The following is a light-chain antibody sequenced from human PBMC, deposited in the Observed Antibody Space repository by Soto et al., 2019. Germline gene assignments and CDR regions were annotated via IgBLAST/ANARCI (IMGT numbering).Light chain of an antibody. Sequence: EIVLTQSPGTLSLSPGARATLSCRASQSVSASYLAWYQQKPGQAPRLLIYGASSKATGIQDRFSGGGSGTDFTLTISRLEPEDFAVYYCQQYGGSPPEYTFGQGTKLEIK. CDR2: GAS. CDR3: QQYGGSPPEYT. CDR1: QSVSASY. J-gene: IGKJ2*01. V-gene: IGKV3-20*01.